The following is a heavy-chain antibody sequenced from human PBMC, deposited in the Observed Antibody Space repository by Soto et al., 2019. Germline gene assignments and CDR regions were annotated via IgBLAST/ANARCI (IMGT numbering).Heavy chain of an antibody. CDR1: GGSISSYY. Sequence: PSETLSLTCTVSGGSISSYYWSWIRQPPGKGLEWIGYIYYSGSTNYNPSLKSRVTISVDTSKNQFSLRLSSVTAADTTVYYCARATGDFDIWGQGTMVTVSS. J-gene: IGHJ3*02. CDR3: ARATGDFDI. CDR2: IYYSGST. V-gene: IGHV4-59*12. D-gene: IGHD1-1*01.